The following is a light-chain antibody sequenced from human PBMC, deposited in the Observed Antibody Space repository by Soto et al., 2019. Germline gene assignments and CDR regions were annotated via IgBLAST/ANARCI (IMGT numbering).Light chain of an antibody. Sequence: QSVLTQPASVSGSPGQSITISCTGTSSDVGSYNLVSWYQQHPGKAPKLMIYEGSKRPSGVSNRFSGSKSGNTASLTISGLQAEDEADYYCCSYAGSSSYVFGTGNKVT. CDR3: CSYAGSSSYV. V-gene: IGLV2-23*01. CDR2: EGS. CDR1: SSDVGSYNL. J-gene: IGLJ1*01.